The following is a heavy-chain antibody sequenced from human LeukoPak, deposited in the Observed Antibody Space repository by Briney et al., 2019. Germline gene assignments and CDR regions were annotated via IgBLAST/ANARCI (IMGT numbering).Heavy chain of an antibody. CDR3: VREYRGGYFDF. CDR2: VYPSAGTS. CDR1: GYIFTSYY. V-gene: IGHV1-46*03. Sequence: ASVKVSCKTSGYIFTSYYLHWVRQAPGQGLEWLGVVYPSAGTSDPAQRFRARITLSDDTPTSTVYMELRSLKSEDTAIYFCVREYRGGYFDFWGQGTLVTVSS. J-gene: IGHJ4*02. D-gene: IGHD1-26*01.